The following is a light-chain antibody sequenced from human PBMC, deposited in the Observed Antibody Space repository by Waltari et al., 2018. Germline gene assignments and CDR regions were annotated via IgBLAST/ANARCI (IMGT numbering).Light chain of an antibody. CDR2: GSS. J-gene: IGLJ3*02. Sequence: QSVLTQPPSVSVAPGQRVPNSCHGSGSNIGAGYAVHWYQHLPRAAPKLLIYGSSSRPLGVPDRFFGSTSGTSASLAITGLQAEDEGDYYCQSYDTSLSVVFGGGTKLTVL. CDR1: GSNIGAGYA. V-gene: IGLV1-40*01. CDR3: QSYDTSLSVV.